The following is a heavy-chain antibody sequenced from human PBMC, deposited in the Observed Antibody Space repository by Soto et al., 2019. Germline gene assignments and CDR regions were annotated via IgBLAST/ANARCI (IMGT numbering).Heavy chain of an antibody. CDR2: ISAYNGNT. J-gene: IGHJ6*03. CDR1: GYSFTTYG. Sequence: QDQLVQSGVEVKKPGASVKVSCKASGYSFTTYGITWVRQAPGQGFERMGWISAYNGNTNYAQKFPGRVTSTTDASTITAYLELRSVRSDGTAVYYCARDRGVAPPVAGITHKYNNMAVWGKGTTVTVSS. D-gene: IGHD6-19*01. CDR3: ARDRGVAPPVAGITHKYNNMAV. V-gene: IGHV1-18*01.